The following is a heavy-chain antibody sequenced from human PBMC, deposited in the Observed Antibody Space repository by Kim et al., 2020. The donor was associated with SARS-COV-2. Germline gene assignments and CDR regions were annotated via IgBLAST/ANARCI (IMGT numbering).Heavy chain of an antibody. Sequence: SETLSLICTVSGGSISSYYWSWIRQPPGKGLEWIGYIYYSGSTNYNPSLKSRVTISVDTSKNQFSLKLSSVTAADTAVYYCARDRGSEIDYWGQGTLVTV. CDR1: GGSISSYY. CDR3: ARDRGSEIDY. J-gene: IGHJ4*02. D-gene: IGHD6-25*01. V-gene: IGHV4-59*01. CDR2: IYYSGST.